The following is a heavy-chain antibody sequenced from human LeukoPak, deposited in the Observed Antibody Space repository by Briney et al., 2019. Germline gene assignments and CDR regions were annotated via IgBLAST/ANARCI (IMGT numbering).Heavy chain of an antibody. CDR3: TRVGYIDEGIDY. V-gene: IGHV3-7*04. CDR2: IKQDGSKK. CDR1: GFTFSNYG. Sequence: GGSLRLSCAASGFTFSNYGVSWVRQAPGKGLGWVANIKQDGSKKSYVDSVKGRFTISRGNAKNSLYLQMNSLRAEDTAIYYCTRVGYIDEGIDYWGQGTLVTVSS. J-gene: IGHJ4*02. D-gene: IGHD5-24*01.